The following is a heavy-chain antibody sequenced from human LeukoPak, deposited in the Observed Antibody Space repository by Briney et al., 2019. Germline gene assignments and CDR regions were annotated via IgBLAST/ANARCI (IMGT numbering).Heavy chain of an antibody. CDR3: TRTLPGGPQDCSSTSCYGGDYFDY. V-gene: IGHV1-69*01. CDR1: GGTFSSYA. D-gene: IGHD2-2*01. Sequence: SVKVSCKASGGTFSSYAISRVRQAPGQGLEWMGGIIPIFGTAHYAQKFQGRVTITADESTSTAYMELSSLRSEDTAVYYCTRTLPGGPQDCSSTSCYGGDYFDYWGQGTLVTVSS. CDR2: IIPIFGTA. J-gene: IGHJ4*02.